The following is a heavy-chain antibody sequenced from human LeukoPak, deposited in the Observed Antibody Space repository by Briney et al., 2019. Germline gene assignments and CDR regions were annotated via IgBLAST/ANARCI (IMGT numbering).Heavy chain of an antibody. D-gene: IGHD3-16*02. CDR3: ARHIGGGIEDMDV. CDR1: GGSIGTCY. J-gene: IGHJ6*03. V-gene: IGHV4-59*08. CDR2: IYVTGST. Sequence: SETLSLTCTVSGGSIGTCYWSWIRQSPGKGLEWIGYIYVTGSTRYNPYLQSRVTISVDTSRNQFFLKMSSVTAADTAVYYCARHIGGGIEDMDVWGKGTKVTVSS.